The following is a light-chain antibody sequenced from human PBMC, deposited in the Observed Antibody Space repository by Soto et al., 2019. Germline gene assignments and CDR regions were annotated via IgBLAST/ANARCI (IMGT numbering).Light chain of an antibody. CDR2: EVN. Sequence: QSVLTQPASVSGSPGQSITISCTGTSSDIGSYNRVSWYQQPPGTAPKLIIYEVNNRPSGVPDRFSGSKSGNTASLTISGLQAEDEADYYCNSFTPSRTYVFGTGIKVTVL. J-gene: IGLJ1*01. CDR3: NSFTPSRTYV. V-gene: IGLV2-18*02. CDR1: SSDIGSYNR.